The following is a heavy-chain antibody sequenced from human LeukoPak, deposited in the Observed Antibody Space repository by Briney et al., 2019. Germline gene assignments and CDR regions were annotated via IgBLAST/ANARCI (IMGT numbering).Heavy chain of an antibody. CDR2: INHSGST. J-gene: IGHJ4*02. CDR3: ARTTITAAGTYYFDY. CDR1: GYSISSGYY. Sequence: SETLSLTCTVSGYSISSGYYWSWIRQPPGRGLEWSGYINHSGSTYYNLALKSRVTISVDRSKNQFSLKLSSVTAADTAVYYCARTTITAAGTYYFDYWGQGTLVTVSS. D-gene: IGHD6-13*01. V-gene: IGHV4-38-2*02.